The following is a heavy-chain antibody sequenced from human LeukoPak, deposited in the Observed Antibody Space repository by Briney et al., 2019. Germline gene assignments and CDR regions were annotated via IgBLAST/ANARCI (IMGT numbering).Heavy chain of an antibody. D-gene: IGHD5-18*01. CDR1: GGTFSSYA. V-gene: IGHV1-69*13. CDR3: ARDRLLYSERTDNWYFDL. Sequence: SVTVSCKASGGTFSSYAISWVRQAPGQGLEWMGGIIPIFGTANYAQKFQGRVTITADESTSTAYMELSSLRSEDTAVYYCARDRLLYSERTDNWYFDLWGRGTLVTVSS. CDR2: IIPIFGTA. J-gene: IGHJ2*01.